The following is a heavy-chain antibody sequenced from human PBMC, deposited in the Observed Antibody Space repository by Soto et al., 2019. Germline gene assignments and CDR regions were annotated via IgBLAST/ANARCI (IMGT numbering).Heavy chain of an antibody. V-gene: IGHV4-34*09. D-gene: IGHD3-3*01. Sequence: LSLTCAVSGESFSGYIWTWIRQTPGKGLQWIGQIDHSGSASYNPSLKSRVTISVDTSKNQFSLKLNSVTAADTAVYYCARDGFFGRSGYFDYWGQGTLVTVSS. CDR1: GESFSGYI. J-gene: IGHJ4*02. CDR2: IDHSGSA. CDR3: ARDGFFGRSGYFDY.